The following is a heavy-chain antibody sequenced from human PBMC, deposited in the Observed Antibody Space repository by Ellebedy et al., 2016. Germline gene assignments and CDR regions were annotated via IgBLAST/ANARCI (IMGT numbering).Heavy chain of an antibody. J-gene: IGHJ4*02. CDR3: ACRWSRGKGVVVILAWE. Sequence: SETLSLXCAVSGGSISSCGYSWSWIRQPPGKGLEWIGYIYHSGSTYYNPSLKSRVTISVDRSKNQFSLKLSSVTAADTAVYYCACRWSRGKGVVVILAWEWGQGTLVTVSS. D-gene: IGHD3-22*01. CDR1: GGSISSCGYS. CDR2: IYHSGST. V-gene: IGHV4-30-2*01.